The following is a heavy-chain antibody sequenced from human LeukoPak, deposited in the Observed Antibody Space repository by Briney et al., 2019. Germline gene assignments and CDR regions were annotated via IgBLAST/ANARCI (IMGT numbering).Heavy chain of an antibody. Sequence: GRSLRLSCAASGFTFSSYVMHWVRQAPGKGLEWVAVISYDGSNKYYADSVKGRFTISRDNSKNTLYLQVNSLQAEDMAVYFCARANWAGIEAPATDYWGQGTLDPVSS. D-gene: IGHD7-27*01. CDR1: GFTFSSYV. CDR3: ARANWAGIEAPATDY. V-gene: IGHV3-30-3*01. CDR2: ISYDGSNK. J-gene: IGHJ4*02.